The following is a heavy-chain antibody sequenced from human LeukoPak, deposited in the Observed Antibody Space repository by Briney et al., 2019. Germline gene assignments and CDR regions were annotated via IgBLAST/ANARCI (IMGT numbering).Heavy chain of an antibody. CDR2: IYYSGST. Sequence: SETLSHTCTVSGGSVSSYYWSWIRQPPGKGLEWIGYIYYSGSTNYNPSLKSRVTISVDTSKNQFSLKLSSVTAADTAVYYCARDLYYYYYMDVWGKGTTVTVSS. CDR3: ARDLYYYYYMDV. CDR1: GGSVSSYY. J-gene: IGHJ6*03. V-gene: IGHV4-59*02.